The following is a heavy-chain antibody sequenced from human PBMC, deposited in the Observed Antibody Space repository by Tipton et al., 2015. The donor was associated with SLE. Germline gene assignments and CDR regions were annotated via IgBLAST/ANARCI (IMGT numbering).Heavy chain of an antibody. CDR2: IRYDGSNK. V-gene: IGHV3-30*02. CDR3: VKDNSLGATPFDY. J-gene: IGHJ4*02. CDR1: GFTFSSSG. Sequence: SLRLSCAASGFTFSSSGMHWVRQAPGKGLEWVAFIRYDGSNKYYADSVKGRFTISRDNSKNTLYLQMNSLRAEDTAVYYCVKDNSLGATPFDYWGQGTLVTVSS. D-gene: IGHD1-26*01.